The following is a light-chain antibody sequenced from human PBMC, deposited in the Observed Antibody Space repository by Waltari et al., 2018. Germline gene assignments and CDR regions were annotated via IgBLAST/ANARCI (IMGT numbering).Light chain of an antibody. CDR2: EGS. V-gene: IGLV2-23*03. Sequence: QSALTQPASVSGSPGQSITISCTGTSSDVGSNTLVPWYQQHPGQAPEVVIYEGSERPSGISNRFSGSKSGITASLTISGLQPEDEADYYCCSYAGSGTFVVFGGGTKLTVL. CDR1: SSDVGSNTL. J-gene: IGLJ2*01. CDR3: CSYAGSGTFVV.